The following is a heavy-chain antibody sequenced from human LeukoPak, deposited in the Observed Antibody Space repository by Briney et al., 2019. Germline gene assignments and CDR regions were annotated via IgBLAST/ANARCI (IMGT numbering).Heavy chain of an antibody. V-gene: IGHV4-38-2*02. CDR3: AKTSGGGGHDS. J-gene: IGHJ5*01. CDR1: GYYIGSGHY. Sequence: PSETLSLTCIVCGYYIGSGHYWAWIRQPPGKGLEWIGCVYHSGTYYTSSLTSRVSISMDTSRNLFSLKVTSVTAADSAFYYCAKTSGGGGHDSWGQGLLVTVSS. CDR2: VYHSGT. D-gene: IGHD4-23*01.